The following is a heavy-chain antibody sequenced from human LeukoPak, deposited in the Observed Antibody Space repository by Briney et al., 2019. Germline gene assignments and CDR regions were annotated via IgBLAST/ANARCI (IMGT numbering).Heavy chain of an antibody. CDR1: AFTFSSWV. CDR3: AKVRVLGTIRNWFDP. CDR2: RSYDGSNK. J-gene: IGHJ5*02. V-gene: IGHV3-30*18. D-gene: IGHD2-8*01. Sequence: GGSLRLSCAASAFTFSSWVMHCVPRAPDKGRVCVAVRSYDGSNKYYADSVKGRFTISRDNSKTTLYLQMNSLRAEDTAVYYCAKVRVLGTIRNWFDPWGQATLATASS.